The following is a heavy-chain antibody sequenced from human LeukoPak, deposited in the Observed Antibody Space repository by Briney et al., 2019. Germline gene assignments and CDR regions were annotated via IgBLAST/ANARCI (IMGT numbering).Heavy chain of an antibody. J-gene: IGHJ4*02. CDR3: ARALARYYYDSSGYPDY. CDR2: INHSGST. Sequence: SETLSLTCAVYGGSFSGYYWSWIRQPPGKGLEWIGEINHSGSTNYNPSLKSRVTISVDTSKNQFSLKLSSVTAADTAVYYCARALARYYYDSSGYPDYWGLGTLVTVSS. V-gene: IGHV4-34*01. CDR1: GGSFSGYY. D-gene: IGHD3-22*01.